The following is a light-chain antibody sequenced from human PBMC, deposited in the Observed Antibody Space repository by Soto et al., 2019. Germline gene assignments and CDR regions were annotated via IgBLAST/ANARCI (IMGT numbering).Light chain of an antibody. J-gene: IGKJ2*01. CDR2: GAS. Sequence: DIQMTQSPLSLSASVGDRVAITCRSSLSINTNLNWIQQKPGKAPKVLIYGASSLQNGVPSRFSVSGYGTIFTLTISSLQPEDSATYYFQQTFTIPHTFGRGTYLEIK. CDR1: LSINTN. V-gene: IGKV1-39*01. CDR3: QQTFTIPHT.